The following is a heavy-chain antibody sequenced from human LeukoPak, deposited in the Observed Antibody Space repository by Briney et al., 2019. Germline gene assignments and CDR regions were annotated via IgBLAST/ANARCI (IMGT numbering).Heavy chain of an antibody. CDR2: IIPIFGTA. D-gene: IGHD2-2*01. Sequence: GSSVKVSCKASGDTFSSYAVSWVRQAPGQGLEWMGRIIPIFGTANYAQKFQGRVTITTDESTSTAYMELSSLRSEDTAAYYCASGVGYCSSTSCYGPHNYYYYYMDVWGKGTTVTVSS. CDR3: ASGVGYCSSTSCYGPHNYYYYYMDV. J-gene: IGHJ6*03. V-gene: IGHV1-69*05. CDR1: GDTFSSYA.